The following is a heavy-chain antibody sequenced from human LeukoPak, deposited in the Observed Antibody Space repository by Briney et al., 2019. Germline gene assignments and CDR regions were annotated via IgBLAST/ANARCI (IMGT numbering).Heavy chain of an antibody. CDR1: GFTFSSYS. CDR3: ARGPNYYDSSGYPIYYYYGMDV. D-gene: IGHD3-22*01. J-gene: IGHJ6*02. V-gene: IGHV3-21*01. CDR2: ISSSSSYI. Sequence: TPGGSLRLSCAASGFTFSSYSMNWVRQAPGKGLEWVSSISSSSSYIYYADSVKGRFTISRDNAKNSLYLQMNSLRAEDTAVYYCARGPNYYDSSGYPIYYYYGMDVWGQGTTVTVSS.